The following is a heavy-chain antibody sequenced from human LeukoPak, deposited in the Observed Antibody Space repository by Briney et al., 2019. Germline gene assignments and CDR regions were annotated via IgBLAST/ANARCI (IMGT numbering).Heavy chain of an antibody. CDR3: ARGSDSSGYYSDY. Sequence: PSETLSLTCAVYGGSFSGYYWSWIRQPPGKGLEWIGEINHSGSTNYNPSLKSRVTISVDTSKNQFSLKLSSVTAADTAVYYCARGSDSSGYYSDYWGQGTLVTVSS. CDR1: GGSFSGYY. D-gene: IGHD3-22*01. J-gene: IGHJ4*02. CDR2: INHSGST. V-gene: IGHV4-34*01.